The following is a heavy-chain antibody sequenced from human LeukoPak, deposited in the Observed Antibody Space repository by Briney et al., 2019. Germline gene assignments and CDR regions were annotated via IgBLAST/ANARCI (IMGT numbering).Heavy chain of an antibody. CDR3: AKEATVTTQYHFYGMDL. Sequence: GGSLRLSCAASGFIFSSYVMSWVRQAPGKGLEWVSGSSGSGGKTYYADSVKGRFTISRDNSKNTLYLQMNSLRAEDTAVYYCAKEATVTTQYHFYGMDLWGQGTTVTVSS. CDR1: GFIFSSYV. V-gene: IGHV3-23*01. J-gene: IGHJ6*02. D-gene: IGHD4-17*01. CDR2: SSGSGGKT.